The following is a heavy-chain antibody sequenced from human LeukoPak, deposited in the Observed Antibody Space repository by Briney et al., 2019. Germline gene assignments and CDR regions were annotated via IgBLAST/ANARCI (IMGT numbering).Heavy chain of an antibody. Sequence: GGSLRLSCAASGLTFSSYSMNWVRQAPGKGLEWVSSISSSSSYIYYADSVKGRFTISRDNAKNSLYLQMNSLRAEDTAVYYCARVFQRAAAGCDYWGQGTLVTVSS. V-gene: IGHV3-21*01. J-gene: IGHJ4*02. CDR3: ARVFQRAAAGCDY. CDR1: GLTFSSYS. CDR2: ISSSSSYI. D-gene: IGHD6-13*01.